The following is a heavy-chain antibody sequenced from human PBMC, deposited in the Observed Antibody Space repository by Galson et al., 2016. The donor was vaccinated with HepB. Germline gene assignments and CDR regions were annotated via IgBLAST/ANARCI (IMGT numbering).Heavy chain of an antibody. Sequence: SLRLSCAASGLTVGASYMSWVRQPPGKGLEWLSVIYNDGQTYYADSVRGRFTISRDSSRNILFLQMDSLRPGDTAVYYCARDPPDYGDDAYYFGMDVWGKGTTVTVSS. V-gene: IGHV3-66*02. J-gene: IGHJ6*04. D-gene: IGHD4-17*01. CDR1: GLTVGASY. CDR2: IYNDGQT. CDR3: ARDPPDYGDDAYYFGMDV.